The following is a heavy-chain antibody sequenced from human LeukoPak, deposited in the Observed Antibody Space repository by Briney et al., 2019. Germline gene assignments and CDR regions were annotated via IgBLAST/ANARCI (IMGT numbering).Heavy chain of an antibody. CDR2: ISSSGDAI. V-gene: IGHV3-11*01. D-gene: IGHD1-26*01. J-gene: IGHJ4*02. CDR1: GFTFRDYY. CDR3: VRDPRGSYPFDY. Sequence: GGSLRLSCAASGFTFRDYYMSWIRQAPGKGLEWVSYISSSGDAIYSADPVKGRFAISRDNDKNSLYLQMDSLRVEDTAVYYCVRDPRGSYPFDYWGQGTLVTVSS.